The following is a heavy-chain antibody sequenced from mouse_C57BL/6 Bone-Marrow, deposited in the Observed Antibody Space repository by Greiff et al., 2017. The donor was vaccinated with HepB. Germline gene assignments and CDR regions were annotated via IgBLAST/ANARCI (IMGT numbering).Heavy chain of an antibody. J-gene: IGHJ4*01. D-gene: IGHD1-1*01. CDR2: IDPENGDT. V-gene: IGHV14-4*01. CDR1: GFNIKDDY. CDR3: TPSPFTVPHYAMDY. Sequence: EVQRVESGAELVRPGASVKLSCTASGFNIKDDYMHWVKQRPEQGLEWIGWIDPENGDTEYASKFQGKATITADTSSNTAYLQLSSLTSEDTAVYYCTPSPFTVPHYAMDYWGQGTSVTVSS.